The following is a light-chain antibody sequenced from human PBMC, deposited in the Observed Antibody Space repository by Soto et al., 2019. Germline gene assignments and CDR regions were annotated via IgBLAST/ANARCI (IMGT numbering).Light chain of an antibody. CDR2: SAS. CDR1: QTIDHY. V-gene: IGKV1-39*01. CDR3: QQSYTTPLT. J-gene: IGKJ4*01. Sequence: DIQMTQSPSSLSASVGDRVTITCRAGQTIDHYLNWYQQKPGKPPKLLIYSASTLQSGVPSRFSGGGSGTDFTLTISSLQPEDFATYLCQQSYTTPLTFGGGTKVEMK.